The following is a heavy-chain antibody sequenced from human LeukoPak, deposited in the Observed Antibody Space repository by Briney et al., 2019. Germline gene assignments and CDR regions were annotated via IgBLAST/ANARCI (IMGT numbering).Heavy chain of an antibody. D-gene: IGHD1-1*01. CDR3: AKAPLHWNEAGVDY. J-gene: IGHJ4*02. V-gene: IGHV3-23*01. Sequence: PGGSLRLSCAASGFTFSDYWMSWVRQAPGKGLEWVSAISGSGGSTYYADSVKGRFTISRDNSKNTLYLQMNSLRAEDTAVYYCAKAPLHWNEAGVDYWGQGTLVTVSS. CDR1: GFTFSDYW. CDR2: ISGSGGST.